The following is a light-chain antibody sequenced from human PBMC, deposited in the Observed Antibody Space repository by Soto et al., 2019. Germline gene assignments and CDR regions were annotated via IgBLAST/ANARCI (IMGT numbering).Light chain of an antibody. V-gene: IGKV3-15*01. J-gene: IGKJ1*01. CDR1: QSVSTN. CDR3: QQYDKWPRT. Sequence: VRTQSPATLSLSPGERAALSCRASQSVSTNLAWYKQKPGQPPRLLIYFASTRATAVPARFTAGGSGTEFTLTISSLKSDDLAVYYCQQYDKWPRTFGQGTKVDIK. CDR2: FAS.